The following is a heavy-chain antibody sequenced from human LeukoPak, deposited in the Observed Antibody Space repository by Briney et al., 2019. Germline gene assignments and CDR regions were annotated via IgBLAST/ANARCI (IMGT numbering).Heavy chain of an antibody. Sequence: PSETLSLTCTVSAGSTISYYWSWIRHPPGNRLEWIGYMFYTGSTTYNPSLQSRVPISLDTPKNQFSLRLTSVTAADPAGYCGARHGAGGDYPNRAFDDWGQGTLVTVSS. CDR2: MFYTGST. V-gene: IGHV4-59*01. D-gene: IGHD3-16*01. J-gene: IGHJ4*02. CDR3: ARHGAGGDYPNRAFDD. CDR1: AGSTISYY.